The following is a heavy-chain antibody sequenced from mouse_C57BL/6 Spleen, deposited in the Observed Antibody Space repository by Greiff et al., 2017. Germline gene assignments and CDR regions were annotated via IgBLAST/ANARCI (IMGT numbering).Heavy chain of an antibody. CDR2: IDPETGGT. V-gene: IGHV1-15*01. CDR1: GYTFTDYE. J-gene: IGHJ1*03. Sequence: QVQLQQSGAELVRPGASVTLSCKASGYTFTDYEMHWVKQTPVHGLEWIGAIDPETGGTAYNQKFKGKAILTADKASSTAYMELRSLTSEDSAVYYCTRYYGSPWYFDVWGTGTTVTVSS. CDR3: TRYYGSPWYFDV. D-gene: IGHD1-1*01.